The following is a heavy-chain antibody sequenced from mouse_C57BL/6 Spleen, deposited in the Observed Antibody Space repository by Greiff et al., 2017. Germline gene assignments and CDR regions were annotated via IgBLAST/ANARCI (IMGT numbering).Heavy chain of an antibody. Sequence: QVQLQQPGTELVKPGASVKLSCKASGYTFTSYWMHWVKQRPGQGLEWIGNINPSNGGTNYNEKFKSKATLTVDKSSSTAYMQSSSLTSEDSAVYNCARSIYYGSSFYFDYWGQGTTLTVSS. CDR3: ARSIYYGSSFYFDY. CDR1: GYTFTSYW. J-gene: IGHJ2*01. CDR2: INPSNGGT. D-gene: IGHD1-1*01. V-gene: IGHV1-53*01.